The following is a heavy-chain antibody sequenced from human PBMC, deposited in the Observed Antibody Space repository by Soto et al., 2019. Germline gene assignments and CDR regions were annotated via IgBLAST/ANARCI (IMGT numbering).Heavy chain of an antibody. J-gene: IGHJ4*02. CDR3: AKDHPPYESSGDQYYFDS. CDR2: ISGSGGST. CDR1: GFTFSSYA. V-gene: IGHV3-23*01. Sequence: EVQLLESGGGLVQPGGSLRLSCAASGFTFSSYAMSWVRQAPGKGLEWVSAISGSGGSTYYADSVKGRFTISRDNSNNTLYLQMNSLRAEDTAVYYCAKDHPPYESSGDQYYFDSWGQGTLVTVSS. D-gene: IGHD3-22*01.